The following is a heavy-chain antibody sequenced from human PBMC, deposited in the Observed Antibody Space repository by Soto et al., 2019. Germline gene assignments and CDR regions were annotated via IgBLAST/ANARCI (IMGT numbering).Heavy chain of an antibody. V-gene: IGHV1-2*02. J-gene: IGHJ3*02. CDR1: GYPVTAYY. CDR2: INPATGAA. Sequence: QLHLVQSGAVVKKPGASVTVSCSASGYPVTAYYMHWVRQAPGRGLEWMGGINPATGAAKYTPTFQGRVTMTRDTSTGKVFMELSGLTSEDTAVFYWARGGGVGVAGSAAFDMWGQGTLVTVSS. CDR3: ARGGGVGVAGSAAFDM. D-gene: IGHD3-3*01.